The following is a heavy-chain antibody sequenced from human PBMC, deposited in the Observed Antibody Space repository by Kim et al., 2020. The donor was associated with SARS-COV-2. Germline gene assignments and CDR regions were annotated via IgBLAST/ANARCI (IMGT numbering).Heavy chain of an antibody. V-gene: IGHV3-53*01. CDR1: GLTVSRNY. CDR2: IYSGGST. D-gene: IGHD3-22*01. Sequence: GGSLRLSCAASGLTVSRNYMTWVRQAPGKGLEWVSVIYSGGSTYYADSVKGRFTISRDNSKNTVYLQVNSLRAEDTAVYYCAGVVRNFYDSSGYTWDGFDVWGQGTMVTVSS. CDR3: AGVVRNFYDSSGYTWDGFDV. J-gene: IGHJ3*01.